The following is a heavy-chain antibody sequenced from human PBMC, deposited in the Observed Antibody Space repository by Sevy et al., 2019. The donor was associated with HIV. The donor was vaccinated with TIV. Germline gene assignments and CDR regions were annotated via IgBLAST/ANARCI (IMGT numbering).Heavy chain of an antibody. CDR2: ISTASSFI. CDR1: GFTFSGYS. Sequence: GGSLRLSCAASGFTFSGYSMNWVRQAPGKGLEWVSSISTASSFIYYADSVKGRFTISRDNAKNSQYLQMNSLRPEDTAAYYCGGERRVGASSYGLHVWGQGTPVTVSS. D-gene: IGHD1-26*01. CDR3: GGERRVGASSYGLHV. V-gene: IGHV3-21*03. J-gene: IGHJ6*02.